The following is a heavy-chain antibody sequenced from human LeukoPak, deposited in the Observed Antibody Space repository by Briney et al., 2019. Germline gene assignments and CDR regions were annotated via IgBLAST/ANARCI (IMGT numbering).Heavy chain of an antibody. CDR3: ARQQYSSSWYY. CDR2: IYPADSDT. D-gene: IGHD6-13*01. CDR1: GYSFSTFW. Sequence: GESLKISCKGSGYSFSTFWIAWVRQMPGKGLVWMGIIYPADSDTRYSPSFQGQVTISADKSINTAYLQWSSLKASDTAIYYCARQQYSSSWYYWGQGTLVTVSS. J-gene: IGHJ4*02. V-gene: IGHV5-51*01.